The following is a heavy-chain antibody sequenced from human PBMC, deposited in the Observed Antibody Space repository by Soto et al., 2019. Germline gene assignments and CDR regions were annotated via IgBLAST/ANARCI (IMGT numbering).Heavy chain of an antibody. CDR2: IKQDGREK. D-gene: IGHD3-3*01. CDR1: GFTFSSYW. CDR3: AREAITIFGYYYYYYMDV. Sequence: GGSLRLSCAASGFTFSSYWMSWVRQAPGKGLEWVANIKQDGREKYYVDSVKGRFTISRDNAKNSLYLQMNSLRAEDTAVYYCAREAITIFGYYYYYYMDVWGKGTTVTVSS. V-gene: IGHV3-7*01. J-gene: IGHJ6*03.